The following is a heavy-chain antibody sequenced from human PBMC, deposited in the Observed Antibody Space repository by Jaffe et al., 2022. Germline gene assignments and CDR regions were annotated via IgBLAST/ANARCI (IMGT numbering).Heavy chain of an antibody. CDR1: GGSISSYY. Sequence: QVQLQESGPGLVKPSETLSLTCTVSGGSISSYYWSWIRQPPGKGLEWIGYIYYSGSTNYNPSLKSRVTISVDTSKNQFSLKLSSVTAADTAVYYCARCGTQLGGRGWFDPWGQGTLVTVSS. D-gene: IGHD7-27*01. V-gene: IGHV4-59*01. J-gene: IGHJ5*02. CDR3: ARCGTQLGGRGWFDP. CDR2: IYYSGST.